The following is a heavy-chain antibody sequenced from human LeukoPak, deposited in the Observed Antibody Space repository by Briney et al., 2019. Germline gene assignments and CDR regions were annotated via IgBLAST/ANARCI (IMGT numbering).Heavy chain of an antibody. J-gene: IGHJ3*01. Sequence: PSETLSLTCTVSGGSISSSSYYWTWIRQPPGKGLEWIGYIYYSESTNYNPSLKSRVTISVDTSKNQFSLKLSSVTAADTAVYYCARRRRIGAVGTDAFDVWGQGTMVTVSS. V-gene: IGHV4-61*05. CDR3: ARRRRIGAVGTDAFDV. CDR1: GGSISSSSYY. CDR2: IYYSEST. D-gene: IGHD6-13*01.